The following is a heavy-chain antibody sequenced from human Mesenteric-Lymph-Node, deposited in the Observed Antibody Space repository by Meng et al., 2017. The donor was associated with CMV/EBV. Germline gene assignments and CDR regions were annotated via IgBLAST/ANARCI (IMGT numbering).Heavy chain of an antibody. CDR1: GYPFTGYY. Sequence: SGYPFTGYYMHWVRQAPGQGLEWMGWINPNSGGTNYAQKFQGRVTMTRDTSISTAYMELSRLRSDDTAVYYCARVPGAAAGTPSDYWGQGTLVTVSS. D-gene: IGHD6-13*01. J-gene: IGHJ4*02. CDR3: ARVPGAAAGTPSDY. V-gene: IGHV1-2*02. CDR2: INPNSGGT.